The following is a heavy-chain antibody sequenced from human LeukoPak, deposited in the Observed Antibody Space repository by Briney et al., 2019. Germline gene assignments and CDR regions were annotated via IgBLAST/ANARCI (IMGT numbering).Heavy chain of an antibody. D-gene: IGHD1-26*01. V-gene: IGHV3-33*06. Sequence: PGTSLRLSCVASGFTFSSYAMHWVRQAPGKGLEGVAVIRYDGSNKKYADSVKGRFTISRDNSKNTLYLQMNSLSPEDTPVYYCAKRGSLWDLDYWGQGTLVTVSS. CDR3: AKRGSLWDLDY. J-gene: IGHJ4*02. CDR2: IRYDGSNK. CDR1: GFTFSSYA.